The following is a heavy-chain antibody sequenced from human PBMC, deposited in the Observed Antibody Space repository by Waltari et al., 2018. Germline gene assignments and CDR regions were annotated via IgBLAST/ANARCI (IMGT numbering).Heavy chain of an antibody. CDR2: IYHSGST. J-gene: IGHJ4*02. CDR3: ARGGYPRDFWSYPLFDY. Sequence: QVQLQESGPGLVKPSETLSLTCAVSGYSISSGYYWGWIRQPPGKGLEWIGSIYHSGSTYSNPSLKSRVTISVDTSKTQFSRKLSSVTAADTAVYYCARGGYPRDFWSYPLFDYWGQGTLVTVSS. V-gene: IGHV4-38-2*01. CDR1: GYSISSGYY. D-gene: IGHD3-3*01.